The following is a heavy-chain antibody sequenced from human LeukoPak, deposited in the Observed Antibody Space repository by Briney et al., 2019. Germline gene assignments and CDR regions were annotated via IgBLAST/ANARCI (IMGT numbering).Heavy chain of an antibody. V-gene: IGHV4-59*01. D-gene: IGHD1-26*01. CDR2: IYYSGSS. CDR3: ARGATYVDY. J-gene: IGHJ4*02. CDR1: GGSISSYY. Sequence: SETLSLTCTVSGGSISSYYWSWIRQPPGQGLEWIGYIYYSGSSNYNPSLKSRVTISVDTSKNQFSLKLSSVTAADTAVYYCARGATYVDYWGQGTLVTVSS.